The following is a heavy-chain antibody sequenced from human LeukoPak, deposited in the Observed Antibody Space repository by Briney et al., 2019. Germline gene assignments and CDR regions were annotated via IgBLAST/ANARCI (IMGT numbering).Heavy chain of an antibody. Sequence: GGSLRLSCAASGLTFSDSAMHWVRQASGKGLEWVSRIRSKTNRYATAYAASVKGRFTISRDDSKNTAYLQMNSLQTEDTAVYYCARSPGHNWFDPWGQGTLVTVSS. CDR1: GLTFSDSA. V-gene: IGHV3-73*01. J-gene: IGHJ5*02. D-gene: IGHD3-10*01. CDR2: IRSKTNRYAT. CDR3: ARSPGHNWFDP.